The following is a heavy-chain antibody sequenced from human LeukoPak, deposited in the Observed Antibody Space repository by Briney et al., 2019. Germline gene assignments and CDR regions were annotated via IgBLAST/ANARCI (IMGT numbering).Heavy chain of an antibody. CDR2: IYYSGST. CDR3: AREPLGYYDSSGYYQGGAFDI. V-gene: IGHV4-59*01. Sequence: SETLSLTCTVSGGSISSYYWSWIRQPPGKGLEWIGYIYYSGSTNYNPSLKSRVTISVDTSKNQFSLKLSSVTAADTAVYYCAREPLGYYDSSGYYQGGAFDIWGQGTMVTVSS. D-gene: IGHD3-22*01. J-gene: IGHJ3*02. CDR1: GGSISSYY.